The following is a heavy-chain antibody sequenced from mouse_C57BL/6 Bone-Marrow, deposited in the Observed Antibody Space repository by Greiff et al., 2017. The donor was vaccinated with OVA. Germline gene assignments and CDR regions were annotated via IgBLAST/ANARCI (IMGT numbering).Heavy chain of an antibody. Sequence: EVKLMESGGGLVKPGGSLKLSCAASGFTFSSYAMSWVRQTPEKRLEWVATISDGGSYTYYPDNVKGRFTNSRDNAKNNLYLQMSHLKSEDTAMYYCAREELGDYWGQGTTLTVSS. J-gene: IGHJ2*01. CDR3: AREELGDY. D-gene: IGHD4-1*01. V-gene: IGHV5-4*01. CDR1: GFTFSSYA. CDR2: ISDGGSYT.